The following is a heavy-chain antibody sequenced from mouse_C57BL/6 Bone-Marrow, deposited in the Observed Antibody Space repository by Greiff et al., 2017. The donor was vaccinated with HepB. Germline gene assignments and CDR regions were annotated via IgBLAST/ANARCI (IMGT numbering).Heavy chain of an antibody. CDR3: TFYYYGSSYVAY. CDR1: GFNIKDDY. D-gene: IGHD1-1*01. Sequence: EVQLVESGAELVRPGASVKLSCTASGFNIKDDYMHWVKQRPEQGLEWIGWIDPENGDTEYASKFQGKATITADTSSNTAYLQLSSLTSEDTAVYYCTFYYYGSSYVAYWGQGTLVTVSA. J-gene: IGHJ3*01. CDR2: IDPENGDT. V-gene: IGHV14-4*01.